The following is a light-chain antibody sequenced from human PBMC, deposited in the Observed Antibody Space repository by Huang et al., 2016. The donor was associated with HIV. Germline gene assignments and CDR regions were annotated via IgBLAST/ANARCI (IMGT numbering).Light chain of an antibody. CDR2: VTS. V-gene: IGKV3-11*01. CDR1: QSVSSY. J-gene: IGKJ2*01. CDR3: QQHSNWPL. Sequence: ELVLTQSPATLSLSPGQRATLSCRASQSVSSYLAWYQQKPGQAPRLIIYVTSKRATGVPARFSGSGSGTDFTLTIDRLEPEDFAVYYCQQHSNWPLFGQGTKLEI.